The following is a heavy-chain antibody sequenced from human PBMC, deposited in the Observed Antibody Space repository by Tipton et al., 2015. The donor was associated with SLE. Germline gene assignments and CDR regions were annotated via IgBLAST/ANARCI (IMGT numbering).Heavy chain of an antibody. D-gene: IGHD6-19*01. J-gene: IGHJ5*02. Sequence: SLRLSCAASGFTFSSYGMHWVRQAPGKGLEWVAFTRYDGSNKYYADSVKGRFTISRDNSKNTPYLQMNSLRAEDTAVYYCARAGPLAVADPWFDPWGQGTLVTVSS. CDR2: TRYDGSNK. CDR3: ARAGPLAVADPWFDP. CDR1: GFTFSSYG. V-gene: IGHV3-30*02.